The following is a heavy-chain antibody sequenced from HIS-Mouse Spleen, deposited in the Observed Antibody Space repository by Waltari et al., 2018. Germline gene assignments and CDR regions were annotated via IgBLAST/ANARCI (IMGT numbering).Heavy chain of an antibody. CDR2: IYYSGST. CDR3: AREIPYSSSWYDWYFDL. Sequence: QLQLQESGPGLVKPSETLSLTCTVPGCSISISSYHWGWIRQPPGKGLEWIGSIYYSGSTYYNPSLKSRVTISVDTSKNQFSLKLSSVTAADTAVYYCAREIPYSSSWYDWYFDLWGRGTLVTVSS. D-gene: IGHD6-13*01. CDR1: GCSISISSYH. V-gene: IGHV4-39*07. J-gene: IGHJ2*01.